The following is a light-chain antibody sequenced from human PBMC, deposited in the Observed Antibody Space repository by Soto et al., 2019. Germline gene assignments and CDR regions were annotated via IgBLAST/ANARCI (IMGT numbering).Light chain of an antibody. CDR2: GSF. J-gene: IGKJ5*01. CDR3: QQYNNWPIT. CDR1: QSVTTN. V-gene: IGKV3-15*01. Sequence: ETVMTQSPATLSVSPGEKATLSCRASQSVTTNLAWYQQKPGQSPRLLIYGSFPRATGIPARFSGSGSGTEFTLTISSLQSEDSAVYYCQQYNNWPITFGQGTRLEIK.